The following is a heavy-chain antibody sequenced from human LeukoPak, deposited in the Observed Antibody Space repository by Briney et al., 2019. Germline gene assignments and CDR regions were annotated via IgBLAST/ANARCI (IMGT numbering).Heavy chain of an antibody. CDR1: GFTFSDYY. V-gene: IGHV3-7*03. J-gene: IGHJ4*02. Sequence: PGGSLRLSCAASGFTFSDYYMSWIRQAPGEAPVWVANIKQNGGEIHYLDSVKGRFTISRDDAKNSLYLQMNSLRVEDTARYFCARDLPFDLWGQGTLVTVSS. CDR2: IKQNGGEI. CDR3: ARDLPFDL.